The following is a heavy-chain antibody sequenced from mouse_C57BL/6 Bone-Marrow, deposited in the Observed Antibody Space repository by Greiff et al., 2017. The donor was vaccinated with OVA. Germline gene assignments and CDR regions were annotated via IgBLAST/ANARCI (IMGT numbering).Heavy chain of an antibody. CDR1: GYSFTGYY. Sequence: VHVKQSGPELVKPGASVKISCKASGYSFTGYYMNWVKQSPEKSLEWIGEINPSTGGTTYNQKFKAKATLTVDKSSSTAYMQLKSLTSEDSAVYYCALDGYYYAMDYWGQGTSVTVSS. CDR2: INPSTGGT. CDR3: ALDGYYYAMDY. V-gene: IGHV1-42*01. D-gene: IGHD2-3*01. J-gene: IGHJ4*01.